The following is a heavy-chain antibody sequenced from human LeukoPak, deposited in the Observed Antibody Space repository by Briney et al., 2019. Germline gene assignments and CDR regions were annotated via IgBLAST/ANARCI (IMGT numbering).Heavy chain of an antibody. CDR1: GFTVSSNY. J-gene: IGHJ6*02. CDR2: IYSGGSS. Sequence: GGSLRLSCAASGFTVSSNYMSWVRQAPGKGLEWVSVIYSGGSSYYADSVKGRFTISRDNSKNILYLQMNSLRAEDTAVYYCERDHCTSASCQTNSYYYGMDVWGQGTTVTVSS. V-gene: IGHV3-66*01. CDR3: ERDHCTSASCQTNSYYYGMDV. D-gene: IGHD2-2*01.